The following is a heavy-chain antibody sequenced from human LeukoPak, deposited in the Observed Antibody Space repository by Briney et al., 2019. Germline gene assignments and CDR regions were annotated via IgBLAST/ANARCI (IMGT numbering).Heavy chain of an antibody. J-gene: IGHJ3*01. V-gene: IGHV1-2*02. D-gene: IGHD3-3*01. Sequence: ASVKVSCKASGYTFTGYYMHWVRQAPGQGLEWMGWINSNSGGTNYSQKFQGRSTMTRDTSISTAYMELSRVRSEDTDVYSCAREHPQTYYDFWSGYYTGRDAFDLWGQGTMVPVSS. CDR3: AREHPQTYYDFWSGYYTGRDAFDL. CDR1: GYTFTGYY. CDR2: INSNSGGT.